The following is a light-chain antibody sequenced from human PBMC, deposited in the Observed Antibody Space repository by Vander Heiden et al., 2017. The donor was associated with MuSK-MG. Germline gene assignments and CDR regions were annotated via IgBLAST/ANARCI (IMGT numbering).Light chain of an antibody. J-gene: IGKJ2*01. CDR1: QSISSY. CDR2: AAS. V-gene: IGKV1-39*01. CDR3: QQSYSTPYT. Sequence: DIQMTQSPSSLSASVGDRVTIACRASQSISSYLNWYQQKPGKVPKLLIYAASTLRSGAPSRFSGSGSGTDFTLTISSLQPEDFATYFCQQSYSTPYTFGQGTRLEIK.